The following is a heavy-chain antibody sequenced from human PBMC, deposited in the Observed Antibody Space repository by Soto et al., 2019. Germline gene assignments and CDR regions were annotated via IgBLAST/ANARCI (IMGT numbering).Heavy chain of an antibody. CDR2: ISYDGSNK. J-gene: IGHJ4*02. CDR1: GFTFSSYG. Sequence: SLRLSCAASGFTFSSYGMHWVRQAPGKGLEWVAVISYDGSNKYYADSVKGRFTISRDNSRKTPYLQMTSLRAEDAAVYYCAKFSATSVYDISSAPDYWGQGTLVTVSS. V-gene: IGHV3-30*18. CDR3: AKFSATSVYDISSAPDY. D-gene: IGHD6-6*01.